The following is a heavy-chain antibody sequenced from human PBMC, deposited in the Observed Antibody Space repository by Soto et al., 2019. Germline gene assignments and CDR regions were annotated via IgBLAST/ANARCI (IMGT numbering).Heavy chain of an antibody. V-gene: IGHV4-30-2*01. D-gene: IGHD3-22*01. CDR1: GGSISSGGYS. J-gene: IGHJ4*02. CDR3: ARGTYYYDSSEDYYFDY. CDR2: IYHSGST. Sequence: PSETLSLTCAVSGGSISSGGYSWSWIRHPPGKGLEWIGYIYHSGSTYYNPSLKSRVTISVDRSKNQFSLKLSSVTAADTAVYYCARGTYYYDSSEDYYFDYWGQGTLVTVSS.